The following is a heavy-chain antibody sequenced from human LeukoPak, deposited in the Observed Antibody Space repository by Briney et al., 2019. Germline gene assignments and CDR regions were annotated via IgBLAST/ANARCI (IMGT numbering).Heavy chain of an antibody. CDR3: ARGGDGYNRRFDY. J-gene: IGHJ4*02. V-gene: IGHV1-2*02. Sequence: ASVKVSCKAPGYTFTGYYMHWVRQAPGQGLEWMGCINPNSGDTIYAHNFQARVTMTRDTSISTAYMELTSLRSDDTAVYYCARGGDGYNRRFDYWGQGTLVTDSS. CDR2: INPNSGDT. D-gene: IGHD5-24*01. CDR1: GYTFTGYY.